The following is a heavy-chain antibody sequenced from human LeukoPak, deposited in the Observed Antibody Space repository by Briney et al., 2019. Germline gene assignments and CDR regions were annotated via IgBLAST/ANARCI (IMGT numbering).Heavy chain of an antibody. Sequence: PGGSLRLSCAASGFTVTGNYMSWVRQAPGKGLEWVSGIYSGGSTFYADSVKGRFTISRDNSKNTLFLQMHSLRAEDTAVYYCARGAIFVGGVGAQDYWGQGTLVTVSS. CDR2: IYSGGST. J-gene: IGHJ4*02. D-gene: IGHD1-26*01. CDR3: ARGAIFVGGVGAQDY. CDR1: GFTVTGNY. V-gene: IGHV3-53*01.